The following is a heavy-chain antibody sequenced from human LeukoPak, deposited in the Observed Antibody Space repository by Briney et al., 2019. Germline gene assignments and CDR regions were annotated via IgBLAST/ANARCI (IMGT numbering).Heavy chain of an antibody. CDR1: GGSISCGGHY. Sequence: PSETLSLTCFVSGGSISCGGHYWRWLRQPPGKGLEWIVSIYYSGSTYYNPSLNSRVTIFIDMTKNQFSLKLSSVAATDTAVYYCARLVCGGGSCPAEFDYWGQGTLVTVSS. V-gene: IGHV4-39*01. CDR2: IYYSGST. D-gene: IGHD2-15*01. J-gene: IGHJ4*02. CDR3: ARLVCGGGSCPAEFDY.